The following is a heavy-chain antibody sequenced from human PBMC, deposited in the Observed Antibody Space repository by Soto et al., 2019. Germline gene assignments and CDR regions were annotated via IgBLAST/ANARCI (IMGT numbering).Heavy chain of an antibody. J-gene: IGHJ4*02. D-gene: IGHD5-18*01. CDR1: GGTFSSYA. CDR3: ARYRYGYSYFDY. V-gene: IGHV1-69*12. Sequence: QVQLVQSGAEVKKPGSSVKVSCKASGGTFSSYAISWVRQAPGQGLEWMGGIIPFFGTANYAQKFQGRVSITADESTSTAYMELSSLRSEDTAVYYCARYRYGYSYFDYWGQGTLVTVSS. CDR2: IIPFFGTA.